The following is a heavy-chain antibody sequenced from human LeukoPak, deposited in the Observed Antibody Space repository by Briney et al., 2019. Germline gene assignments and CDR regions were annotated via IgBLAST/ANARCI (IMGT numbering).Heavy chain of an antibody. V-gene: IGHV3-NL1*01. Sequence: GGSLRLSCAASGFAFSTYWMHWVRQAPGKGLECVSAIDRGIGSTRTYYADSVKGRFTISRDNSKNTLYLQMNSLRAEDTAVYYCAKGTMIDIDYWGQGTLVTVSS. J-gene: IGHJ4*02. D-gene: IGHD3-22*01. CDR1: GFAFSTYW. CDR2: IDRGIGSTRT. CDR3: AKGTMIDIDY.